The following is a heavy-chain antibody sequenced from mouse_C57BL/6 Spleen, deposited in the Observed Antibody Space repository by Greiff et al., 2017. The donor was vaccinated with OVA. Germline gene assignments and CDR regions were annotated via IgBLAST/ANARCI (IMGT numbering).Heavy chain of an antibody. Sequence: VQLKESGPELVKPGASVKIPCKASGYTFTDYNMDWVKQSHGKSLEWIGDINPNNGGTIYNQKFKGKATLTVDKSSSTAYMELRSLTSEDTAVYYCARWGTTVVAHDYWGQGTTLTVSS. CDR3: ARWGTTVVAHDY. J-gene: IGHJ2*01. V-gene: IGHV1-18*01. CDR2: INPNNGGT. CDR1: GYTFTDYN. D-gene: IGHD1-1*01.